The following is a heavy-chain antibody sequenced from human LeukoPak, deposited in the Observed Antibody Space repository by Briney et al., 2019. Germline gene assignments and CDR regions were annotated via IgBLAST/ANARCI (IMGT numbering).Heavy chain of an antibody. CDR3: AREIRGVTGRDY. J-gene: IGHJ4*02. V-gene: IGHV3-7*01. CDR1: GFTFSIYW. Sequence: PGGSLRLSCAASGFTFSIYWMSGVRQAPGKGLEWVANIKQDGSEKYYVDSVKGRFTICGDNAKNSLYLQLNSLRAEDTAVYYCAREIRGVTGRDYWGQGTLVTVSS. CDR2: IKQDGSEK. D-gene: IGHD3-9*01.